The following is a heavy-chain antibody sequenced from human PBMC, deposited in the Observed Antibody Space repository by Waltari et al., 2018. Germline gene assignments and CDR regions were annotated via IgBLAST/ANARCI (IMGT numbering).Heavy chain of an antibody. J-gene: IGHJ4*02. CDR1: GFTVSAHS. CDR2: ISSDGRT. CDR3: EGSGGH. D-gene: IGHD3-10*01. V-gene: IGHV3-23*01. Sequence: EVQLLESGGGLVQPGGSLRLSCAASGFTVSAHSMTWVRQAPGKGLEWVAGISSDGRTYDADSVKGRFTISRDNSKNTLYQQMQSLRAEDTAVYYCEGSGGHWGQGTLVTVSS.